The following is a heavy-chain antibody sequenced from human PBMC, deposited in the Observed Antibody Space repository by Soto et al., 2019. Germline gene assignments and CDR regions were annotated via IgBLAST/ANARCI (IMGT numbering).Heavy chain of an antibody. D-gene: IGHD3-22*01. V-gene: IGHV3-43*01. CDR2: ISWDGGST. CDR3: AKDMVSSGYDYYYYGMDV. Sequence: EVQLVESGGVVVQPGGSLRLSCAASGFTCDDYTMHWVRQAPGKGLEWISLISWDGGSTYYEDSVKGRVTITRDNSKNSLYLHMNSLRTENTALYYCAKDMVSSGYDYYYYGMDVWGQGTTVTVSS. J-gene: IGHJ6*02. CDR1: GFTCDDYT.